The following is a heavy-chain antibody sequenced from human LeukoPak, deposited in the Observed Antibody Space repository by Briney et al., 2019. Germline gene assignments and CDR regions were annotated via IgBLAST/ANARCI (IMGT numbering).Heavy chain of an antibody. Sequence: PSETLSLTCAVSGGSISSSNWWSWIRQPPGKGLEWIGEINHSGSTNYNPSLKSRVTISVDTSKNQFSLKLSSVTAADTAVYYCARKRSTVTTRRGIDPWGQGTLVTVSS. J-gene: IGHJ5*02. D-gene: IGHD4-17*01. CDR1: GGSISSSNW. CDR3: ARKRSTVTTRRGIDP. CDR2: INHSGST. V-gene: IGHV4-4*02.